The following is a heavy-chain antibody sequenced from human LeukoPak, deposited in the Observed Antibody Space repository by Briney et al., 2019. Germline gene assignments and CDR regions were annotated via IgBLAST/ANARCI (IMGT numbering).Heavy chain of an antibody. CDR3: ARIIGAYQLLYSGYFDY. Sequence: QTGGSLRLSCAASGFMFSSNWMSWVRLAPGKGLEWVANIKEDGTETYYVDSVKGRFTISRDNAKNSLYLQMNSLRAEDTAVYYCARIIGAYQLLYSGYFDYWGQGTLVTVSS. CDR1: GFMFSSNW. CDR2: IKEDGTET. D-gene: IGHD2-2*02. V-gene: IGHV3-7*01. J-gene: IGHJ4*02.